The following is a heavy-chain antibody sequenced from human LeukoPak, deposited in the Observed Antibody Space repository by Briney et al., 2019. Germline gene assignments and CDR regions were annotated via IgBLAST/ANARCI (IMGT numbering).Heavy chain of an antibody. CDR3: AREHTEYSSGWYYYTRVRGPMDY. Sequence: GASVKVSCKASGGTFSSYAISWVRQAPGQGLEWMGGIIPIFGTANYAQKFQGRVTITADESTSTAYMELSSLRSEDTAVYYCAREHTEYSSGWYYYTRVRGPMDYWGQGTLVTVSS. J-gene: IGHJ4*02. D-gene: IGHD6-19*01. CDR1: GGTFSSYA. V-gene: IGHV1-69*13. CDR2: IIPIFGTA.